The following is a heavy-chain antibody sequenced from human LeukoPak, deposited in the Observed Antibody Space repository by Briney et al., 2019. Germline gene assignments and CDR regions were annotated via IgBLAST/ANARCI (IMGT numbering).Heavy chain of an antibody. Sequence: SVKVSCKVSGYTLIELSMHWVRQAPGQGLEWMGGIIPIFGTANYAQKFQGRVTITADESTSTAYMELSSLRSEDTAVYYCAREASSSYDYWGQGTLVTVSS. CDR2: IIPIFGTA. CDR3: AREASSSYDY. J-gene: IGHJ4*02. D-gene: IGHD6-6*01. V-gene: IGHV1-69*13. CDR1: GYTLIELS.